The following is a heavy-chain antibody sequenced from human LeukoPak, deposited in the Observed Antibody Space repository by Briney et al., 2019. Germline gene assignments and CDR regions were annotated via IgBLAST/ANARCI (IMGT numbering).Heavy chain of an antibody. Sequence: ASVKVSCKASGYTFTSYGISWVRQAPGQGVEWMGWISAYNGNTNYAQKLQGRVTMTTDTSTSTAYMELRSLRSDDTAVYYCARDGWRAVAGTYYYYGMDVRGQGTTVTVSS. CDR2: ISAYNGNT. CDR1: GYTFTSYG. D-gene: IGHD6-19*01. CDR3: ARDGWRAVAGTYYYYGMDV. V-gene: IGHV1-18*01. J-gene: IGHJ6*02.